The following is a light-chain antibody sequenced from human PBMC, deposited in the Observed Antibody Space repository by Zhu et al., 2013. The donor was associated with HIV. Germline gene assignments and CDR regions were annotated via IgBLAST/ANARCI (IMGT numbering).Light chain of an antibody. CDR2: AAS. V-gene: IGKV1-9*01. CDR1: QGISSY. Sequence: DIQMTQSPSSLSASVGDRVTITCRASQGISSYLAWYQQKPGKAPELLVYAASTLQDGVPSRFAGRGSGTEFTLTITGLQPEDFATYYCHHVNDNPAFGPGTTVDFK. J-gene: IGKJ3*01. CDR3: HHVNDNPA.